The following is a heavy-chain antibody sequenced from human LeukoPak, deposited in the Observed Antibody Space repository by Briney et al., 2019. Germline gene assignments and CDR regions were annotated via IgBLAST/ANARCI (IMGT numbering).Heavy chain of an antibody. Sequence: GGSLRLSCAASGFTFSSYEMNWVRQATGKGLEWVSYISSSGSTIYYADSGKGRFTISRENAKNSLYLQMNSLRAEDTAVYYCAELGITMIGGVWGKGTTVTISS. CDR2: ISSSGSTI. D-gene: IGHD3-10*02. J-gene: IGHJ6*04. CDR3: AELGITMIGGV. CDR1: GFTFSSYE. V-gene: IGHV3-48*03.